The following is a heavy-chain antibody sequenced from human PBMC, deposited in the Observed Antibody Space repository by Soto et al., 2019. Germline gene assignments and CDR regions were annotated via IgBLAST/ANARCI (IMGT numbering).Heavy chain of an antibody. CDR1: GYSISTFY. CDR3: ARGRTVRNYADDSSDYFYFFDY. V-gene: IGHV4-59*01. Sequence: PSESLSLAGPVSGYSISTFYWGWMRQSPGKELEWIGYVYYTGSTNYNPSLKSRVTISVDRSKNQFSLKLTSANAADTAVYYCARGRTVRNYADDSSDYFYFFDYWGQGTQVTVSS. J-gene: IGHJ4*02. D-gene: IGHD3-22*01. CDR2: VYYTGST.